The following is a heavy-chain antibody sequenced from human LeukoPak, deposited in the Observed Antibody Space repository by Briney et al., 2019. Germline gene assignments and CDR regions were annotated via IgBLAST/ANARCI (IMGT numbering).Heavy chain of an antibody. CDR2: IYYSGST. J-gene: IGHJ4*02. V-gene: IGHV4-39*07. Sequence: SETLSLTCTVSGGSISSSSYYWGWIRQPPGKGLEWIGSIYYSGSTYYNPSLKSRVTISVDTSKNQFSLKLSSVTAADTAVYYCARATGGYYYDSSAPFDYWGQGTLVTVSS. CDR1: GGSISSSSYY. D-gene: IGHD3-22*01. CDR3: ARATGGYYYDSSAPFDY.